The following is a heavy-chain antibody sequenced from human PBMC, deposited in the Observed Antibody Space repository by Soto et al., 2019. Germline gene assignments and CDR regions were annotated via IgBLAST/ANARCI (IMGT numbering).Heavy chain of an antibody. D-gene: IGHD2-2*01. J-gene: IGHJ5*02. Sequence: QVQLVQSGAEVREPGSSVKVSCKASGGTFMTYSITWVRQAPGQGLEWMGKINPILDIANYAQKFQGRVTITADKATGIAYMELNSMRSEDTAGHYCARGPVVVVPDDMFTRHNWFDPWGQGTRVTVSP. CDR1: GGTFMTYS. CDR3: ARGPVVVVPDDMFTRHNWFDP. CDR2: INPILDIA. V-gene: IGHV1-69*02.